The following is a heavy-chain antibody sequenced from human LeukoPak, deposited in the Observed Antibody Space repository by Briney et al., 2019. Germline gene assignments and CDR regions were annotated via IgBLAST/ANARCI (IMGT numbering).Heavy chain of an antibody. Sequence: PGRSLRLSCTGYGFTFGNYAMSWVRQAPGKGLEWVAFIRSKAYGGTAEYAASVKGRFTMSRDDSKGIAYLQMYSLKTEDTAVYYCTSPDFWSGYSDYWGQGTLVTVSS. CDR1: GFTFGNYA. J-gene: IGHJ4*02. V-gene: IGHV3-49*04. CDR2: IRSKAYGGTA. CDR3: TSPDFWSGYSDY. D-gene: IGHD3-3*01.